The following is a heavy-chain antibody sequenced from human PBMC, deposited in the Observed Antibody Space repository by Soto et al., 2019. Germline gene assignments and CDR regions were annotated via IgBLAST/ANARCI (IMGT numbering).Heavy chain of an antibody. V-gene: IGHV4-30-4*01. CDR2: IYYSGST. J-gene: IGHJ4*02. Sequence: SETLSLTCTVSGGSISSGDYYWSWIRQPPGKGLEWIGYIYYSGSTYYNPSLKSRVTISVDTSKNQFSLKLSSVTAADTAVYYCAREQARGRYFDYWGQGTLVTVSS. D-gene: IGHD3-10*01. CDR1: GGSISSGDYY. CDR3: AREQARGRYFDY.